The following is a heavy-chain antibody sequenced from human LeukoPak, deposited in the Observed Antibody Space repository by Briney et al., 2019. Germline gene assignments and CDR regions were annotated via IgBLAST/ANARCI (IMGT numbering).Heavy chain of an antibody. D-gene: IGHD2-2*01. J-gene: IGHJ6*04. Sequence: GGSLRLSCAASGFTFSDYYMSWIRQAPGKGLEWVSYISSSSSYTNYADSVKGRFTISRDNAKNSLYLQMNSLRAEDTAVNYCARGGVVVPAAMPRYYGMDVWGKGTTVTVSS. CDR3: ARGGVVVPAAMPRYYGMDV. CDR1: GFTFSDYY. V-gene: IGHV3-11*06. CDR2: ISSSSSYT.